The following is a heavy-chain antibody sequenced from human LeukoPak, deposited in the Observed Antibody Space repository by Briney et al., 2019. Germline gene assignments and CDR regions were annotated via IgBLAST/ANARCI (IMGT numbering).Heavy chain of an antibody. CDR2: IYYSGST. CDR1: GGSISSSSYY. CDR3: ARMVVAATPPDY. J-gene: IGHJ4*02. D-gene: IGHD2-15*01. V-gene: IGHV4-39*07. Sequence: SETLSLTCTVSGGSISSSSYYWGWIRQPPGKGLEWIGSIYYSGSTYYNPSLKSRVTISVDTSKNQFSLKLSSVTAADTAVSHCARMVVAATPPDYGGQGTLVTVSS.